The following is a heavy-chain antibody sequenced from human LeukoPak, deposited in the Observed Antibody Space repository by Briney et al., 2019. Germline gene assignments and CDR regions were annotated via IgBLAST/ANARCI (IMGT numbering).Heavy chain of an antibody. CDR2: ISSSSSYI. CDR1: GFIFTNYF. Sequence: GGSLRLSCAASGFIFTNYFMSWVRQAPGKGLEWVSSISSSSSYIYYADSVKGRFTISRDNAKNSLYLQMNSLRAEDTAVYYCARDRSKVWFGELLYPLDYWGQGTLVTVSS. CDR3: ARDRSKVWFGELLYPLDY. V-gene: IGHV3-21*01. J-gene: IGHJ4*02. D-gene: IGHD3-10*01.